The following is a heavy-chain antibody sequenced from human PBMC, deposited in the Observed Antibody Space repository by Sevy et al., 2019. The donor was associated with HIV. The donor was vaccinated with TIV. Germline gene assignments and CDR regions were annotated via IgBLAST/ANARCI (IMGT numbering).Heavy chain of an antibody. CDR3: ARQPQFSENYFDY. J-gene: IGHJ4*02. D-gene: IGHD1-26*01. Sequence: SETLSLTCTVSVGSISSSSYYWGWIRQPPGKGLEWIGSIYYSGSTYYNPSLKSRVTISVDTSKNQFSLKLSSVTAADTAVYYCARQPQFSENYFDYWGQGTLVTVSS. CDR2: IYYSGST. CDR1: VGSISSSSYY. V-gene: IGHV4-39*01.